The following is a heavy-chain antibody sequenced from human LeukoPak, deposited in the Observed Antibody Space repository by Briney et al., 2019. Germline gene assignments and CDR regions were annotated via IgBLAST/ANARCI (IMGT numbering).Heavy chain of an antibody. CDR3: ARVIRRDFWSDLRYYMDV. CDR1: GGSISSYY. CDR2: IYYSGST. Sequence: KPSETLSLTCTVSGGSISSYYWSWIRQPPGKGLEWIGYIYYSGSTNYNPSLKSRVTISVDTSKNQFSLKLSSVTAADTAVYYCARVIRRDFWSDLRYYMDVWGKGTTVTVSS. D-gene: IGHD3-3*01. J-gene: IGHJ6*03. V-gene: IGHV4-59*01.